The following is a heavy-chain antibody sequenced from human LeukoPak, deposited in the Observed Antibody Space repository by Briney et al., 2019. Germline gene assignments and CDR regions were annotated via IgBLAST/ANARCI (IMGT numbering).Heavy chain of an antibody. CDR1: GFTVSSNY. V-gene: IGHV3-53*01. Sequence: GGSLTLPCAASGFTVSSNYMSWVRQAPGKGREGVSVIYSCGSTYYADSVKGRFTISRDNSKNTLNLQMNSLRAEDTAVYYCAREGSGYDSHIPFDYWGQGTLVTVSS. CDR3: AREGSGYDSHIPFDY. D-gene: IGHD5-12*01. J-gene: IGHJ4*02. CDR2: IYSCGST.